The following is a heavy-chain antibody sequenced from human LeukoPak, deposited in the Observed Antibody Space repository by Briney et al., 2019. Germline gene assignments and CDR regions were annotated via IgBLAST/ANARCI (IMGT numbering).Heavy chain of an antibody. Sequence: ASVKVSCKASGYTFTGYYMHWVRQAPGQGLEWMGWINPNSGGTNYAQKFQGWVTMTRDTSISTAYMELSRLSFDDTAVYYCARDVREYTFGHDYWGQGTLVTVSS. CDR1: GYTFTGYY. V-gene: IGHV1-2*04. CDR3: ARDVREYTFGHDY. CDR2: INPNSGGT. D-gene: IGHD2/OR15-2a*01. J-gene: IGHJ4*02.